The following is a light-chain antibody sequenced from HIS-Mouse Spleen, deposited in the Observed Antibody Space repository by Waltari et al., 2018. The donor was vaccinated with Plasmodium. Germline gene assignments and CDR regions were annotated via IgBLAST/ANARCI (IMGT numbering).Light chain of an antibody. CDR3: SSYAGSLWV. CDR1: SRDVGGYNY. CDR2: KVS. Sequence: QSALTQPPSASGPPRPSVTIPCTGTSRDVGGYNYVSWYQQHPGKAPKLMIYKVSKRPSGVPDRFSGSKSGNTASLTVSGLQAEDEADYYCSSYAGSLWVFGGGTKLTVL. V-gene: IGLV2-8*01. J-gene: IGLJ3*02.